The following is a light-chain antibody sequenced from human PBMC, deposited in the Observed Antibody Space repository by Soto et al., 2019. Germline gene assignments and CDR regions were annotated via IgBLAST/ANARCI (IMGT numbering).Light chain of an antibody. CDR3: QQINSYLSIT. V-gene: IGKV1-9*01. CDR1: QGISNY. Sequence: DIQLTQSPSFLSASVGDRVTITCRASQGISNYLAWYQQKPGKAPKLLIYAASTLQSGVPSRFSGSGSGTEFTLTISSLQPEDFATYYCQQINSYLSITFGQGTRLEIK. CDR2: AAS. J-gene: IGKJ5*01.